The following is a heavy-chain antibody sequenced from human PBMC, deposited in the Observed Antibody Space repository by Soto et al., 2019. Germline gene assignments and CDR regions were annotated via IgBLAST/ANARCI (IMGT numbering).Heavy chain of an antibody. J-gene: IGHJ4*02. CDR2: IWYDGTQK. V-gene: IGHV3-33*01. CDR1: GFTFNTYS. CDR3: ARAGGTTVTGLWHFDS. D-gene: IGHD4-17*01. Sequence: PGGSLRLSCAASGFTFNTYSMHWVRQPPGKGLEWLAAIWYDGTQKYYADSVKGRFIISRDNPKKTLYLEMNSLRAEDTAVYYCARAGGTTVTGLWHFDSWGQGTLVTVSS.